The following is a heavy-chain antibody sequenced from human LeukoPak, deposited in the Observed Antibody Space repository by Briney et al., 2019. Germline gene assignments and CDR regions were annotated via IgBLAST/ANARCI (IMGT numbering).Heavy chain of an antibody. CDR1: GYTLTELS. V-gene: IGHV1-24*01. D-gene: IGHD1-26*01. CDR3: ATTGGVGAGDFGY. CDR2: FDPEDGET. J-gene: IGHJ4*02. Sequence: ASVKVSCKVSGYTLTELSIHWVRQAPGKGLEWMGGFDPEDGETIYAQKFQGRVTMTEDTSTDTAYMELSSLRSEDTALYYCATTGGVGAGDFGYWGQGTLVTVSS.